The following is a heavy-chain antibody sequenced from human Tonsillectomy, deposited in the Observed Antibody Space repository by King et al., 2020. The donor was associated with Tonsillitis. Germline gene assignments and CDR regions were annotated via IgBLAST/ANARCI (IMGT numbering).Heavy chain of an antibody. Sequence: QMQLQESGPGLVKPSGTLSLTCAVSGGSISSSNWWSWVRQPPGKGLEWIGEIYHSGSTNYNPSLKSRVTISVDKSKNQFSLKLTSVTAADTAVYYCARRYCSGGRCYPGAFDYWGQGTLVTVSS. J-gene: IGHJ4*02. CDR2: IYHSGST. CDR3: ARRYCSGGRCYPGAFDY. CDR1: GGSISSSNW. D-gene: IGHD2-15*01. V-gene: IGHV4-4*02.